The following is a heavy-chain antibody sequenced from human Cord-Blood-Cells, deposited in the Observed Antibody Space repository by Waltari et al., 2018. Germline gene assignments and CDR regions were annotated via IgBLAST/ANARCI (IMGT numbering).Heavy chain of an antibody. V-gene: IGHV3-53*01. CDR3: ARVGGSYGDYDAFDI. J-gene: IGHJ3*02. CDR1: GFTVSSNY. CDR2: SYSGGST. D-gene: IGHD4-17*01. Sequence: EVQLVESGGGLIQPGGSMRLSCAASGFTVSSNYMSWVRQAPGKGLGWVSVSYSGGSTYYADSVKGRFTSSRDNSKNTLYLQMNSLRAEDTAVYYCARVGGSYGDYDAFDIWGQGTMVTVSS.